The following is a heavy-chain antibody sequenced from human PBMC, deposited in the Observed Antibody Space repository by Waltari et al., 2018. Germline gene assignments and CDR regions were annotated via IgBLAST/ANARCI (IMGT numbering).Heavy chain of an antibody. CDR2: SIPIFGTA. D-gene: IGHD6-19*01. V-gene: IGHV1-69*12. J-gene: IGHJ4*02. Sequence: QVQLVQSGAEVKKPGSSVKLSCKASGGTFSSYAISWVRQAPGQGLEWMGGSIPIFGTANYAQKFQGRVTITADESTSTAYMELSSLRSEDTAVYYCATSAVDGNPVAVDYWGQGTLVTVSS. CDR3: ATSAVDGNPVAVDY. CDR1: GGTFSSYA.